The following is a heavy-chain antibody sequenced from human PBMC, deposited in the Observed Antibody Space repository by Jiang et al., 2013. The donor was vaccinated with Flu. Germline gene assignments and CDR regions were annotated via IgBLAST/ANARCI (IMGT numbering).Heavy chain of an antibody. CDR3: AREDGYSYDLGDY. V-gene: IGHV1-3*01. Sequence: GAEVKKPGASVKVSCKASGYTFTSYAVHWVRQAPGQRLEWMGWINAGNGNTKYSQKFQGRVTITRDTSASTAYMELSSLTSEDTAVYYCAREDGYSYDLGDYWGQGTLVTVSS. J-gene: IGHJ4*02. CDR2: INAGNGNT. D-gene: IGHD5-18*01. CDR1: GYTFTSYA.